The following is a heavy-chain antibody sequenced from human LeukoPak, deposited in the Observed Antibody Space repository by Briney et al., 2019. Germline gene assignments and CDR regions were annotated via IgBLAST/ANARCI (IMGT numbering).Heavy chain of an antibody. CDR3: ARDGAPVWYQPLSEANRFDP. D-gene: IGHD2-2*01. J-gene: IGHJ5*02. CDR1: GHTFTSYG. Sequence: ASVKVSCKASGHTFTSYGISWVRQAPGQGLEWMGWISAYNGNTNYAQKLQGRVTMTTDTSTSTAYMELRSLRSDDTAVYYCARDGAPVWYQPLSEANRFDPWGQGTLVTVSS. CDR2: ISAYNGNT. V-gene: IGHV1-18*01.